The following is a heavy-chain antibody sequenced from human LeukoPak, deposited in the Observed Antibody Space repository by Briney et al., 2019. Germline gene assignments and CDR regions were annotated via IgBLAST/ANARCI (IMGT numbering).Heavy chain of an antibody. CDR3: ARDTRTRSSRIVRFDP. CDR2: IYHSGST. Sequence: SETLSLTCTVSGYSISSGYYWGWIRQTPGKGLEWIGSIYHSGSTYYNPSLKSRVTISLDTPKNQFSPRLTSVTAADTAVYHCARDTRTRSSRIVRFDPWGQGTLVTVSS. V-gene: IGHV4-38-2*02. CDR1: GYSISSGYY. D-gene: IGHD2-15*01. J-gene: IGHJ5*02.